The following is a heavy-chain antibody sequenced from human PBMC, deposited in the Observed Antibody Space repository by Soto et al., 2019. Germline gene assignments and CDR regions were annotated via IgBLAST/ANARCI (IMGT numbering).Heavy chain of an antibody. V-gene: IGHV3-33*01. CDR2: IWYDGSNK. J-gene: IGHJ4*02. Sequence: PGGSLRLSCAASRFTFSSYGIHWVRQAPGKGLEWVAVIWYDGSNKYYADSVKGRFTISRDNSKKTLYLEMNSLRAEDTAVYYFARDAIVATITNFAYWSQGTLVTVSS. D-gene: IGHD5-12*01. CDR3: ARDAIVATITNFAY. CDR1: RFTFSSYG.